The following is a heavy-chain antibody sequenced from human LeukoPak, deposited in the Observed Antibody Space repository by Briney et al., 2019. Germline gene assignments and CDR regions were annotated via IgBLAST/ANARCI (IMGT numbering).Heavy chain of an antibody. Sequence: GASVKVSCKASGYTFTGYYMHWVRQAPGQGLEWMGWINPNSGGTNYAQKFQGRVTMTRDTSISTADMELSRLRSDDTAVYSCARGPQHYVLGSYRDEDAFDIWGQGTMVAVSS. CDR2: INPNSGGT. CDR1: GYTFTGYY. D-gene: IGHD3-16*02. J-gene: IGHJ3*02. V-gene: IGHV1-2*02. CDR3: ARGPQHYVLGSYRDEDAFDI.